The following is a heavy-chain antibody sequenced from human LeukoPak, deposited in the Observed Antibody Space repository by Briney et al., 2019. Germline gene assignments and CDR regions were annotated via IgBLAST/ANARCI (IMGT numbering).Heavy chain of an antibody. CDR2: IYYSGST. V-gene: IGHV4-59*01. D-gene: IGHD3-22*01. J-gene: IGHJ4*02. CDR1: GGSISSYY. CDR3: ARDRGYDSSPDY. Sequence: SETLSLTCTVSGGSISSYYWSWIRQPPGKGLERIGYIYYSGSTNYNPSLKSRVTISVDTSKNQFSLKLSSVTAADTAVYYCARDRGYDSSPDYWGQGTLVTVSS.